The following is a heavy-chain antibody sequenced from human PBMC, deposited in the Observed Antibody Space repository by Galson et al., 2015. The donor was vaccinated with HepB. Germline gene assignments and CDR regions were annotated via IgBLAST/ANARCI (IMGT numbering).Heavy chain of an antibody. J-gene: IGHJ6*03. V-gene: IGHV4-34*01. D-gene: IGHD6-6*01. CDR2: INHSGDS. Sequence: ETLSLTCAVYGGSFSGYCWSWIRQPPGKGLEWIGEINHSGDSNYSPSLKSRVTISVDTSRNQFSLKVTSVTAADAAVYYCARARRRGTSIDGTSYYYYYYMDVWAKGTTVTVSS. CDR3: ARARRRGTSIDGTSYYYYYYMDV. CDR1: GGSFSGYC.